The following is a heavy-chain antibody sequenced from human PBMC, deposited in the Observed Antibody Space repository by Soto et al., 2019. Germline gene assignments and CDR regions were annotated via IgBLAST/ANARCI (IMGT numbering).Heavy chain of an antibody. D-gene: IGHD6-13*01. V-gene: IGHV1-18*01. Sequence: QVQLVQSGAELKKPGASVKVSCKASGYTFNNYGIGWVRQAPGQGLEWMGWISVYNGYANYAQKFQGRIIMTADTSTSTAYMELRSLRSDDTAIYYCAKNITSWYDYWGQGRLVTVSS. CDR3: AKNITSWYDY. CDR1: GYTFNNYG. CDR2: ISVYNGYA. J-gene: IGHJ4*02.